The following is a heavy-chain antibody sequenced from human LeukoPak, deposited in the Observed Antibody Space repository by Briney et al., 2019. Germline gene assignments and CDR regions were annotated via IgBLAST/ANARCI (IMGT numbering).Heavy chain of an antibody. CDR1: GGSISSYY. V-gene: IGHV4-59*01. CDR3: ARVRCSSTSCYWRYFQH. CDR2: IYYSAST. Sequence: SETLSLTCTVSGGSISSYYWSWIRQPPGRGLGWIGYIYYSASTNYNPSLRSRVTISVDTSKNQFSLKLSSVTAADTAVYYCARVRCSSTSCYWRYFQHWGQGTLVTVSS. J-gene: IGHJ1*01. D-gene: IGHD2-2*01.